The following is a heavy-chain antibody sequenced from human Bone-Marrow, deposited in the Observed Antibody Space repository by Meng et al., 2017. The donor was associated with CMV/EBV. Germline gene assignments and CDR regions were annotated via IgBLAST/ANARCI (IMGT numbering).Heavy chain of an antibody. CDR2: IIPIFGTA. D-gene: IGHD3-16*01. CDR1: GGTFSSYA. CDR3: ARRLGDRENYYYGMDV. V-gene: IGHV1-69*05. Sequence: SVKVACKASGGTFSSYAIRWVRQAPGQGLEWMGGIIPIFGTANYAQKFQGRVTITTDESTSTAYMELSSLRSEDTAVYYCARRLGDRENYYYGMDVWGQGTTVTVSS. J-gene: IGHJ6*02.